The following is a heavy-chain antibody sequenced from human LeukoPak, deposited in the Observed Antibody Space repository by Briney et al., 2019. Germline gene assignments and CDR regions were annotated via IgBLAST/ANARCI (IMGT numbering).Heavy chain of an antibody. J-gene: IGHJ4*02. CDR1: GFTFSSYS. V-gene: IGHV3-23*01. CDR2: ISGSGVST. D-gene: IGHD5-18*01. CDR3: AKEYGYTYGEFDY. Sequence: GGSLRLSCAASGFTFSSYSMSWVRQAPGKGLEWVSAISGSGVSTYYADSVKGRFTISRDNSKNTLYLQMNSLRAEDTAVYYCAKEYGYTYGEFDYWGQGTLVTVSS.